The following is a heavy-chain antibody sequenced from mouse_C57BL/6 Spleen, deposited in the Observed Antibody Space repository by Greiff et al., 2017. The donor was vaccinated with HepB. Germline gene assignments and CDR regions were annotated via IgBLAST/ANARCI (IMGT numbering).Heavy chain of an antibody. CDR2: IDPSDSYT. V-gene: IGHV1-69*01. J-gene: IGHJ2*01. CDR3: ARWLRGNYFDY. D-gene: IGHD2-2*01. Sequence: QVQLQQPGAELVMPGASVKLSCKASGYTFTSYWMHWVKQRPGQGLEWIGEIDPSDSYTNYNQKFKGKSTLTVDKSSSTAYMQLSSLTSEDSAVYYCARWLRGNYFDYLGQGTTLTVSS. CDR1: GYTFTSYW.